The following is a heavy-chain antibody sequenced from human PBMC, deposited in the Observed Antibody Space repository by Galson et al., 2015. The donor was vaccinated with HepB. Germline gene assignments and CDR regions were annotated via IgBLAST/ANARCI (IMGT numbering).Heavy chain of an antibody. D-gene: IGHD3-22*01. CDR3: TTSGYYLFYYYYGMDV. Sequence: SLRLSCAASGFTLSNAWMSWVRQAPGKGLEWVGRIKSKTDGGTTDYAAPVKGRFTISRDDSKNTLYLQMNSLKTEDTAVYYCTTSGYYLFYYYYGMDVWGQGTTVTVSS. CDR2: IKSKTDGGTT. J-gene: IGHJ6*02. V-gene: IGHV3-15*01. CDR1: GFTLSNAW.